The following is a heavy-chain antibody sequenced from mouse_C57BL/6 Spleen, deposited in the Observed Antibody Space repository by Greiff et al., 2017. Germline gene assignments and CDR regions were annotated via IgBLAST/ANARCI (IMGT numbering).Heavy chain of an antibody. Sequence: VQLQQPGPELVKPGASVKISCKASGYSFTGYYMNWVKQSPEKSLEWIGEINPSTGGTTYNQKFKAKATLTVDKSSSTAYMQLKSLTSEDSAVYDYARTEYYGEFDYWGQGTLVTVSA. CDR2: INPSTGGT. V-gene: IGHV1-42*01. CDR3: ARTEYYGEFDY. J-gene: IGHJ3*01. D-gene: IGHD1-1*01. CDR1: GYSFTGYY.